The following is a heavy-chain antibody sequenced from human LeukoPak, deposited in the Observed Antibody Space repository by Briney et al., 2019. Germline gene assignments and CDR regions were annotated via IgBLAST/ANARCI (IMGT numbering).Heavy chain of an antibody. J-gene: IGHJ4*02. D-gene: IGHD3-3*01. V-gene: IGHV3-23*01. Sequence: PGGSLRLSCAASGFTFSSYAMSWVRQAPGKGLEWVSVISGSSGSTYYADSVKGRFTISRDNSKNTLFLQMNSLRAEDTAVYYCAKEPYYDFWSGHSYYFDYRGQGILVTVSS. CDR3: AKEPYYDFWSGHSYYFDY. CDR2: ISGSSGST. CDR1: GFTFSSYA.